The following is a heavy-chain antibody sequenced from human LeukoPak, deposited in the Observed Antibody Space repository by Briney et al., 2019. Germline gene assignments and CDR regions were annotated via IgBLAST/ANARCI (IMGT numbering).Heavy chain of an antibody. CDR1: GGTFSSYA. J-gene: IGHJ4*02. Sequence: SVKVSCKASGGTFSSYAISWVRQAPGQGLEWMGRIIPILGIANYAQKFQGRVTITADKSTSTAYMELSSLRSEDTVVYYCAREAIAVAGRDYWGQGTLVTVSS. CDR3: AREAIAVAGRDY. CDR2: IIPILGIA. D-gene: IGHD6-19*01. V-gene: IGHV1-69*04.